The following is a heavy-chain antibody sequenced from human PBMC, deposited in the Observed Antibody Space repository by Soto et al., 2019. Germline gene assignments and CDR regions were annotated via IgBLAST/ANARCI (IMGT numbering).Heavy chain of an antibody. D-gene: IGHD3-22*01. CDR3: ARVSGYYDSSGYIDY. V-gene: IGHV4-4*02. CDR1: GGSISISNW. J-gene: IGHJ4*02. CDR2: IYHSGST. Sequence: SETLSLTCAVSGGSISISNWCSCVRQPPGKGLEWIGEIYHSGSTNYNPSLKSRVTISVDKSKNQFSLKLSSVTAADTAVYYCARVSGYYDSSGYIDYWGQGTLVTVSS.